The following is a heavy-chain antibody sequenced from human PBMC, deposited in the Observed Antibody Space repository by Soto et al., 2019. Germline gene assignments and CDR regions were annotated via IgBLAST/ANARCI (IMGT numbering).Heavy chain of an antibody. V-gene: IGHV3-23*01. D-gene: IGHD2-15*01. CDR2: ISGSGATT. Sequence: GGSLRLSCAASGFTFSRYALNWVRQAPGKGLEWVSTISGSGATTNYADSVKGRFTISRDNSKNTLYLQMNSLRAEDTALYYYAKDRLLPGQFDYWGQGTLVTVSS. CDR3: AKDRLLPGQFDY. CDR1: GFTFSRYA. J-gene: IGHJ4*02.